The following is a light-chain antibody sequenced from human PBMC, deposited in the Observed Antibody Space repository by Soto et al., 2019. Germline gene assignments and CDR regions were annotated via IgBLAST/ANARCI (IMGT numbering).Light chain of an antibody. CDR2: EVS. CDR1: SNDVGNYNS. J-gene: IGLJ2*01. CDR3: SSYAGSNKKV. V-gene: IGLV2-8*01. Sequence: QSVLTQPPSASGSPGQSVTISCTGTSNDVGNYNSVSWYQQHPGKAPKLMIYEVSKRPSGVPDRFSGSKSGNTASLTVSGLQAEDEADYYCSSYAGSNKKVFGGGTKLTVL.